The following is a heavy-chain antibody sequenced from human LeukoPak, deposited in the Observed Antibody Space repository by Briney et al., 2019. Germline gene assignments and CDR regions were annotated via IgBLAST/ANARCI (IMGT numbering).Heavy chain of an antibody. D-gene: IGHD1-1*01. CDR3: ARDLFRDNWNDVGWFDP. V-gene: IGHV4-4*07. CDR2: IYTSGST. Sequence: SETLSLTCTVSGGSISSYYWSWIRQPPGKGLEWIGRIYTSGSTNYNPSLKSRVTMSVDTSKNQFSLKLSSVTAADTAVYYCARDLFRDNWNDVGWFDPWGQGTLVTVSS. J-gene: IGHJ5*02. CDR1: GGSISSYY.